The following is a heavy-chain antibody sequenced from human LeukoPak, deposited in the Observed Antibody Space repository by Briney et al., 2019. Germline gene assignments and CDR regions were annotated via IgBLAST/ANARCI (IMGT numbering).Heavy chain of an antibody. Sequence: SETLSLTCTVSGGSISSSSYYWGWIRQPPGKGLEWIGSIYYSGSTYYNPSLKSRVTISVDTSKNQFSLKLSSVTAADTAVYYCARFSDFWSGYKYFQHWGQGTLVTVSS. CDR2: IYYSGST. CDR3: ARFSDFWSGYKYFQH. J-gene: IGHJ1*01. V-gene: IGHV4-39*07. D-gene: IGHD3-3*01. CDR1: GGSISSSSYY.